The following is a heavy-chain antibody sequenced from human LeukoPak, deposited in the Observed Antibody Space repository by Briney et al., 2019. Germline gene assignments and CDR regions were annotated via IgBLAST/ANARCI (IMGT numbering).Heavy chain of an antibody. CDR2: IYTSGST. V-gene: IGHV4-61*02. Sequence: PSETLSLTCTVSGGSISSGSYYWSWIRQPAGKGLEWIGRIYTSGSTNYNPSLKSRVTISVDTSKNQFSLKLSFVTAADTAVYYCARGVLFGSAFDIWGQGTMVTVSS. D-gene: IGHD3-10*02. CDR1: GGSISSGSYY. J-gene: IGHJ3*02. CDR3: ARGVLFGSAFDI.